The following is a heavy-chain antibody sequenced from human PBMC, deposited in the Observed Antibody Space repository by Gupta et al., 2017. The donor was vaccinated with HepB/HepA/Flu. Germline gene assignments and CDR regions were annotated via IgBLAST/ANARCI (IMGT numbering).Heavy chain of an antibody. CDR2: IKQDESER. D-gene: IGHD3-3*01. CDR3: ARDQRHGFRSGEEGTFDI. J-gene: IGHJ3*02. CDR1: GFTFSNYW. Sequence: EVQLVQSGGGLVQSVGALRLSCSASGFTFSNYWMFWVRQAQGKELEWVASIKQDESERYYVDSVKGRFSISRDNAKNSLSLKMNSLRCEETAVYYCARDQRHGFRSGEEGTFDIWRQGTMVTVS. V-gene: IGHV3-7*01.